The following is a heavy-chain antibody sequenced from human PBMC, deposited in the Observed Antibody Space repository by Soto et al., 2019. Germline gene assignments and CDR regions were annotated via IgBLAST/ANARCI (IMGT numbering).Heavy chain of an antibody. V-gene: IGHV3-30-3*01. J-gene: IGHJ6*02. Sequence: GGSLRLSCAASGFTFSSYAMHWVRQAPGKGLEWVAVISYDGSNKYYADSVKGRFTISRDNSKNTLYLQMNSLRAEDTAVYYCARDRHIVVVTAPHYYYYGMDVWGQGTTVTVSS. CDR3: ARDRHIVVVTAPHYYYYGMDV. D-gene: IGHD2-21*02. CDR1: GFTFSSYA. CDR2: ISYDGSNK.